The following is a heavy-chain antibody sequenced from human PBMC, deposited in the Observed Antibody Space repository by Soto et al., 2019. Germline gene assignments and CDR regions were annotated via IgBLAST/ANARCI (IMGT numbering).Heavy chain of an antibody. J-gene: IGHJ5*02. V-gene: IGHV3-66*01. Sequence: EVQLVESGGGLVQPGGSLRLSCAASGFTVSSNYMSWVRQAPGKGLEWVSVIYSGGTTYYADSVKGRFTISRDNSNNTLYLQMISLRAEDTAVYYCARNGDSSDYRGWFDPCGQGTLVTVSS. CDR2: IYSGGTT. D-gene: IGHD3-22*01. CDR3: ARNGDSSDYRGWFDP. CDR1: GFTVSSNY.